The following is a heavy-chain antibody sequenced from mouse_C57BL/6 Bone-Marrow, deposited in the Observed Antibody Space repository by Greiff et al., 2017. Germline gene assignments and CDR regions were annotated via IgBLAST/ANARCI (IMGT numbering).Heavy chain of an antibody. Sequence: VQLQQPGAELVMPGASVKLSCKASGYTFTSYWMHWVKQRPGQGLEWIGEIDPSDSYTNYNQKFKGKSTLTVDKSSSTAYMQLSSLTSEYSAVYYCARDYGSSYDWYFDGWGTGTTVTVSS. D-gene: IGHD1-1*01. V-gene: IGHV1-69*01. J-gene: IGHJ1*03. CDR3: ARDYGSSYDWYFDG. CDR1: GYTFTSYW. CDR2: IDPSDSYT.